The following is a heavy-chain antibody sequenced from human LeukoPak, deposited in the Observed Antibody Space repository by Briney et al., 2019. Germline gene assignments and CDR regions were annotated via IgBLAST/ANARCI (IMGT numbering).Heavy chain of an antibody. J-gene: IGHJ4*02. Sequence: SETLSLTCTVSGGSISSSSYYWGWIRRPPGKGLEWIGGIYYRGNTNYNPSLKSRVTISVDKSKNQFSLKLSSVTAADTSVYYCARENGAPDYWGQGTLVTVSS. V-gene: IGHV4-39*07. D-gene: IGHD3-10*01. CDR1: GGSISSSSYY. CDR2: IYYRGNT. CDR3: ARENGAPDY.